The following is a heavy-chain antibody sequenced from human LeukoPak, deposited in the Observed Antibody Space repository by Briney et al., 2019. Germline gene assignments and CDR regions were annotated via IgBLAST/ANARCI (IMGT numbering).Heavy chain of an antibody. V-gene: IGHV4-4*02. D-gene: IGHD3-3*01. Sequence: SETLSLTCAVSGGSISSSKWWNWVRQPPGKGLEWIGEIYHTGSSNYNSSLKSRVTISVDKSKNQFSLKLSSVTAADTAVYYCARHFFGGYYGMDVWGQGTTVTVSS. CDR1: GGSISSSKW. CDR2: IYHTGSS. J-gene: IGHJ6*02. CDR3: ARHFFGGYYGMDV.